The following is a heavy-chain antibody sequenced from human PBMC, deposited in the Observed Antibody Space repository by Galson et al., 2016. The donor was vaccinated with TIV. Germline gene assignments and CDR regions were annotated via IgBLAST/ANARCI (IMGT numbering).Heavy chain of an antibody. J-gene: IGHJ4*02. D-gene: IGHD5-12*01. CDR1: GGPFRSYA. CDR3: ARVGRNSGYNL. V-gene: IGHV1-69*13. CDR2: IIAIFGVA. Sequence: SVKVSCKASGGPFRSYAISWVRQAPGQGLEWMGGIIAIFGVANYAQKFQGRVTITADEPTSPAYMEVRRLKSDATAVYYCARVGRNSGYNLWGQGTLVTVSS.